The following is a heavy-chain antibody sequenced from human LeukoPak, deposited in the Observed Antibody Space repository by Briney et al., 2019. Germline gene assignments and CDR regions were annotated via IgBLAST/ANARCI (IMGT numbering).Heavy chain of an antibody. CDR1: GFTFSSYW. CDR3: ARDRFGVRGVMPD. J-gene: IGHJ4*02. D-gene: IGHD3-10*01. CDR2: INSDGSST. Sequence: GGSLRLSCAASGFTFSSYWMHWVRQAPGKGLVWVPRINSDGSSTSYADSVEGRFTISRDNAKNTLYLQMNSLRAEDTAVYYCARDRFGVRGVMPDWGQGTLVTVSS. V-gene: IGHV3-74*01.